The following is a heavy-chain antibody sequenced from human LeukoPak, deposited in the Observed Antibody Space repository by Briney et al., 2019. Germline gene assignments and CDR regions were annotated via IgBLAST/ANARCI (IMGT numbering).Heavy chain of an antibody. D-gene: IGHD4-11*01. CDR1: GFRFTSYG. V-gene: IGHV3-33*06. CDR2: IWSDGTNR. CDR3: AKDVQRGFDYTKSLDH. Sequence: PGKSLRLSCAASGFRFTSYGMHWVRQAPGKGLEWVAVIWSDGTNRYYADSVKGRFAISRDDSHKMVYLQMNSLRAEDTAVYYCAKDVQRGFDYTKSLDHWGQGTLVAVSS. J-gene: IGHJ4*02.